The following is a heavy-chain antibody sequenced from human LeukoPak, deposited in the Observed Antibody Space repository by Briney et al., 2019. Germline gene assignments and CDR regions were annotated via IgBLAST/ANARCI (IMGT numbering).Heavy chain of an antibody. CDR3: ARDSPSGYQLLYGTYYYYGMDV. V-gene: IGHV3-30-3*01. CDR2: ISYDGSNK. D-gene: IGHD2-2*02. J-gene: IGHJ6*02. Sequence: GGSLRLSCAASGFTFSSYAMHWVRQAPGKGLEWVAVISYDGSNKYYADSVKGRFTISRDNSKNTLYLQMNSLRAEDTAVYYCARDSPSGYQLLYGTYYYYGMDVWGQGTTVTVSS. CDR1: GFTFSSYA.